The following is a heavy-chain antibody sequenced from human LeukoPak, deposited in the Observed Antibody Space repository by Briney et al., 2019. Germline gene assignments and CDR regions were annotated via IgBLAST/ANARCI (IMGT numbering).Heavy chain of an antibody. V-gene: IGHV4-31*11. CDR3: ARCQYSLDAFDI. Sequence: SETLSLTCAVYGGSFSGYFWSWIRQHPGKGLEWIGYIYYSGSTYYNPSLKSRVTISVDTSKNQFSLKLSSVTAADTAVYYCARCQYSLDAFDIWGQGTMVTVSS. J-gene: IGHJ3*02. CDR1: GGSFSGYF. D-gene: IGHD5-18*01. CDR2: IYYSGST.